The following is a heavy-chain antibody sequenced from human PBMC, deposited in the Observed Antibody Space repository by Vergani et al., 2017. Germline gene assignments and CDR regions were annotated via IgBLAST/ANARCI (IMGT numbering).Heavy chain of an antibody. Sequence: EVQLLESGGGLVQPGGSLRLSCAASGFTFSSYAMSWVRQAPGKGLEWVSAISGSCGSTYYADSVKGRFTISRDNSKNTLYLQMNSLRAEDTAVYYCAKDQHATPWRAFDSSGEGFDYWGQGTLVTVSS. CDR3: AKDQHATPWRAFDSSGEGFDY. CDR2: ISGSCGST. CDR1: GFTFSSYA. J-gene: IGHJ4*02. V-gene: IGHV3-23*01. D-gene: IGHD6-19*01.